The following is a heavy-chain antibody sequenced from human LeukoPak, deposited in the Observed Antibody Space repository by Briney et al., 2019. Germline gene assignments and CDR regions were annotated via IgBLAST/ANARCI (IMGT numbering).Heavy chain of an antibody. Sequence: GGSLRLPCAASGFTFSTYALTWIRQAPGKGLEWVSLISGSGSSTYYVDSVKGRFTISRDNSKNTLYLQMNNLRAEDTAVYYCAKQDYGHTLDYWGQGTLVTVSS. CDR3: AKQDYGHTLDY. CDR2: ISGSGSST. CDR1: GFTFSTYA. D-gene: IGHD4-17*01. V-gene: IGHV3-23*01. J-gene: IGHJ4*02.